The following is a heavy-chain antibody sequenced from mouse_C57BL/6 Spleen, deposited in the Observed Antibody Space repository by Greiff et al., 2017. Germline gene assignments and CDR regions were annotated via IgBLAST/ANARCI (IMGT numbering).Heavy chain of an antibody. V-gene: IGHV1-26*01. CDR3: ARGGYDGYGYFDY. J-gene: IGHJ2*01. Sequence: EVQLQQSGPELVKPGASVKISCKASGYTFTDYYMNWVKQSHGKSLEWIGDINPNNGGTSYNQKFKGKATLTVDKSSSTAYMELRSLTSEDSAVYYCARGGYDGYGYFDYWGQGTTLTVSS. D-gene: IGHD2-3*01. CDR1: GYTFTDYY. CDR2: INPNNGGT.